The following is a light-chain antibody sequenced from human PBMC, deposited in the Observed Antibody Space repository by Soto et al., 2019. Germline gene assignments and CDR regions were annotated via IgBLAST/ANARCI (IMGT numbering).Light chain of an antibody. V-gene: IGKV1-39*01. CDR3: QQSYSTPGT. J-gene: IGKJ5*01. Sequence: DIQMTQSPSSLSASVGDRVTITCRTSQSITSYLNWYRQKPGKAPNLLIYASSSLQSGVPSRFSGSASGTDFTLTISSLQPEDFATYYCQQSYSTPGTFGPGTRLEI. CDR2: ASS. CDR1: QSITSY.